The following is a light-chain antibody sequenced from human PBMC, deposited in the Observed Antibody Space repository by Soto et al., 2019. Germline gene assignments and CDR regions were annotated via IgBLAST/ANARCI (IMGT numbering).Light chain of an antibody. Sequence: EIVLTQSPGTLSLSPGERATLSCRASQIVTSSQLAWYQQKPGQPPRLLLYGASNRATGIPDRFSGSGSGTDITLTISRLEPEDFAVYYCQQFARSRTFGQGTKVEIK. J-gene: IGKJ1*01. CDR3: QQFARSRT. V-gene: IGKV3-20*01. CDR2: GAS. CDR1: QIVTSSQ.